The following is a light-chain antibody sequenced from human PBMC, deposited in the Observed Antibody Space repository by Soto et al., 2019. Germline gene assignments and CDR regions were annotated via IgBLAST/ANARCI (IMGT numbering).Light chain of an antibody. CDR1: SSNIGAGYD. J-gene: IGLJ1*01. V-gene: IGLV1-40*01. CDR3: QSYDSSRSPLYV. Sequence: QSVLTQPPSVSGASGQRVSISCTGSSSNIGAGYDVHWYQHLPGTAPKLLIYANNNRPSGVPDRFSGSKSGTSASLAITGLQAEDEADCYCQSYDSSRSPLYVFGTGTKVTVL. CDR2: ANN.